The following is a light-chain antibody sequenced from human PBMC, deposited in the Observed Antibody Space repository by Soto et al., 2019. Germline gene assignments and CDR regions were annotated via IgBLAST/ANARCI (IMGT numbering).Light chain of an antibody. Sequence: EIVMTQSPATLSVFPGERATLSCRASQSISSNLAWYQQKPGQAPRLLMFRTSSRATGFPARFSGSGSGTEFNLTISSLQSEDFGVYYCQQYNNWPRATFGGGTKVEIK. CDR2: RTS. CDR3: QQYNNWPRAT. V-gene: IGKV3-15*01. J-gene: IGKJ4*01. CDR1: QSISSN.